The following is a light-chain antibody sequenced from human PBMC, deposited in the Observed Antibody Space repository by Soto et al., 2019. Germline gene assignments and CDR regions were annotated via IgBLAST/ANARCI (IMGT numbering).Light chain of an antibody. Sequence: EIVLTQSPGTLSLSPGERVTLSCRASQSVSSSYLAWYQQKPAQAPRLLIYGASNRTTGIPDRFSSSGSGTDLTLTISRLEPEDFAVYYCQQYGGSPPYTFGQGTKLEIK. V-gene: IGKV3-20*01. CDR2: GAS. CDR3: QQYGGSPPYT. J-gene: IGKJ2*01. CDR1: QSVSSSY.